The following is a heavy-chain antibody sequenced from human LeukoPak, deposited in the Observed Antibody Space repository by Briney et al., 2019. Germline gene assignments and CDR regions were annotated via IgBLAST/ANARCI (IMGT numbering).Heavy chain of an antibody. Sequence: GGSLTLSCAASGFTVSSNYMNWVRRAPGKGLEWVSLIYGGGSTNYADSVKGRFTISRDNSKNTLYLQMNSLRAEDTAVYYCAKGRGGAHCSGGSCYSVDYWGQGTLAPVSS. J-gene: IGHJ4*02. CDR2: IYGGGST. V-gene: IGHV3-53*01. CDR3: AKGRGGAHCSGGSCYSVDY. CDR1: GFTVSSNY. D-gene: IGHD2-15*01.